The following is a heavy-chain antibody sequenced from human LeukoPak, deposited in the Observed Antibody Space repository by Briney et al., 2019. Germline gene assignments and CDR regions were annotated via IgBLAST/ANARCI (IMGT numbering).Heavy chain of an antibody. Sequence: PSETLSLTCTVSGGSISSYYWSWIRQPAGKGLEWIGRIYTSGSTNYNPSLKSRVTMSVDTSKNQFSLKLSSVTAADTAVYYCARRRGYYDFWSGYQDAFDIWGQGTMVTVSS. CDR2: IYTSGST. V-gene: IGHV4-4*07. J-gene: IGHJ3*02. D-gene: IGHD3-3*01. CDR1: GGSISSYY. CDR3: ARRRGYYDFWSGYQDAFDI.